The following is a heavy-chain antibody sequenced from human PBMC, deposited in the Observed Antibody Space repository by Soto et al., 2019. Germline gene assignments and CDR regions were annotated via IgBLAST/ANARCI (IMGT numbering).Heavy chain of an antibody. CDR2: ISWNSGSI. CDR1: GFTFDDYA. J-gene: IGHJ4*02. V-gene: IGHV3-9*01. D-gene: IGHD3-22*01. Sequence: LRLSCAASGFTFDDYAMHWVRQAPGKGLEWVSGISWNSGSIGYADSVKGRFTISRDNAKNSLYLQMNSLRAEDTALYYCAKGNHNFWVVITHFDYWGQGTLVTVSS. CDR3: AKGNHNFWVVITHFDY.